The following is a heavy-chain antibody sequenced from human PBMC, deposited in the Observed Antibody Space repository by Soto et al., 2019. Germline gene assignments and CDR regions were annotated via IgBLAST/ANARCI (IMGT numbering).Heavy chain of an antibody. CDR1: GGSISSYY. J-gene: IGHJ6*02. CDR3: ARDLWGYCGTDCYPLDV. Sequence: SLTCIVSGGSISSYYWSWIRQPPGKGLEWIGYIYYSGSTNYNPSLKSRVTISVGTSKNQFSLKLNSVTAADTAVYYCARDLWGYCGTDCYPLDVWGQGTTVTVSS. D-gene: IGHD2-21*02. CDR2: IYYSGST. V-gene: IGHV4-59*01.